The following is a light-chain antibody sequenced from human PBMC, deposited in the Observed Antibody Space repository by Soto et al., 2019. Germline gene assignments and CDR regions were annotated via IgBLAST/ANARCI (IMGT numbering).Light chain of an antibody. CDR1: QTVSSSY. Sequence: ELVLTQSPGTLSLSPGERATLSCRASQTVSSSYLAWYQQKSGQAPRLLIYGASSRATGIPDRFSGTGSGTDFTLIISRLEPEDFAVYYCQQYGDSPYTFGQGTKLEIK. CDR2: GAS. V-gene: IGKV3-20*01. CDR3: QQYGDSPYT. J-gene: IGKJ2*01.